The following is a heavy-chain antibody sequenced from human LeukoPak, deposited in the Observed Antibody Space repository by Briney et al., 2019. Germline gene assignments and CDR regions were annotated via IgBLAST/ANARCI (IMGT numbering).Heavy chain of an antibody. CDR1: GVSISSSNYY. CDR2: INYSGRT. CDR3: ARDMRAYCSSTSCHPPGWFDP. J-gene: IGHJ5*02. D-gene: IGHD2-2*01. V-gene: IGHV4-39*02. Sequence: PSETLSLTCTVSGVSISSSNYYWGWVRQSPGKGLEWVASINYSGRTFYSPSLRSRVTMSIDTTKNQFSLILSSVTAADTAVYYCARDMRAYCSSTSCHPPGWFDPWGQGTLVTVSS.